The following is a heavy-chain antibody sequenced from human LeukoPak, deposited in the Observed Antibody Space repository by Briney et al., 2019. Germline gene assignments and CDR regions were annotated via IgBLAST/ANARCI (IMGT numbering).Heavy chain of an antibody. CDR3: ANYRSGGGGYYSGLEH. J-gene: IGHJ1*01. CDR1: GFTFKNYA. V-gene: IGHV3-23*01. D-gene: IGHD2-15*01. Sequence: GGSLRLSCAASGFTFKNYAMTWVRQAPGKRLEWVSRTSGSGDIRLYADSVKGRFTISRTNSENRLYLQMNSLRADDSGVYYCANYRSGGGGYYSGLEHWGQGTQVTVSS. CDR2: TSGSGDIR.